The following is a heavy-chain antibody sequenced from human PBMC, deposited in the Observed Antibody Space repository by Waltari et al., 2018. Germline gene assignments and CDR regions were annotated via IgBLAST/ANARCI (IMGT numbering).Heavy chain of an antibody. CDR1: GGSISSSSYY. Sequence: QLQLQESGPGLVRPSETLSITCTVSGGSISSSSYYCGWNRQPPGKRLEWIGGIYYSGRTYYNPSLKSRVTISVDTSKSQFSLKLSSVTAADTAVYYCARTDSRIAAAGGLDYWGQGTLVTVSS. D-gene: IGHD6-13*01. CDR3: ARTDSRIAAAGGLDY. V-gene: IGHV4-39*07. CDR2: IYYSGRT. J-gene: IGHJ4*02.